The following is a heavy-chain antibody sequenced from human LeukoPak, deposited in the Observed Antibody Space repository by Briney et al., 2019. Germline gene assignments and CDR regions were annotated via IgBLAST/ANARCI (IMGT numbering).Heavy chain of an antibody. Sequence: ASMKVSRKASGYTFTDPYIHWVPRAPGQGLEWMGWINPNSGDTNYAQKFQGRVTMTRDTSITTAYMELSRLRSDDTAVYYCARDFYYDSSGAFDFWGQGTLVTVSS. J-gene: IGHJ4*02. D-gene: IGHD3-22*01. CDR2: INPNSGDT. CDR1: GYTFTDPY. CDR3: ARDFYYDSSGAFDF. V-gene: IGHV1-2*02.